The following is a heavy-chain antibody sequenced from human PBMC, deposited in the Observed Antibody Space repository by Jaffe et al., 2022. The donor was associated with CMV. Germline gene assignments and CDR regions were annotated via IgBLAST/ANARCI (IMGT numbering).Heavy chain of an antibody. D-gene: IGHD6-19*01. Sequence: QVQLVQSGAEVKKPGASVKVSCKASGYTFTSYYMHWVRQAPGQGLEWMGIINPSGGSTSYAQKFQGRVTMTRDTSTSTVYMELSSLRSEDTAVYYCARDNGAVAGTPGAFDIWGQGTMVTVSS. J-gene: IGHJ3*02. CDR3: ARDNGAVAGTPGAFDI. CDR2: INPSGGST. V-gene: IGHV1-46*01. CDR1: GYTFTSYY.